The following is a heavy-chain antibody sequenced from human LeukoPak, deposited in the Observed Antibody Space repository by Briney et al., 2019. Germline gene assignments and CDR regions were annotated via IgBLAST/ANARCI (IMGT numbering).Heavy chain of an antibody. D-gene: IGHD3-10*01. V-gene: IGHV1-2*02. Sequence: ASVKVSCKASGYTFTGYYMHWVRQAPGQGLEWMGWINPNSGGTNYAQKFQGRVTMTRDASISTAYMELSRLRSDDTAVYYCARDLSDGSGSYYEYYYGMDVWGQGTTVTVSS. CDR2: INPNSGGT. CDR3: ARDLSDGSGSYYEYYYGMDV. CDR1: GYTFTGYY. J-gene: IGHJ6*02.